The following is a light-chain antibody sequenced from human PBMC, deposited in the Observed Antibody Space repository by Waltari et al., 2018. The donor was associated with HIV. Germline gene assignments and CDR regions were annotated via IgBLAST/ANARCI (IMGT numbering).Light chain of an antibody. CDR1: SSNIGSNT. J-gene: IGLJ1*01. V-gene: IGLV1-44*01. CDR2: NNN. Sequence: QSVLTQPPSASGTPGQKVTLPCSGSSSNIGSNTVTWYQQLPGTAPKLLIYNNNQRPSGVPDRFSGSKSGTSASLAISGLQSEDEADYYCQSYDSNSAYVFGTGTKVTVL. CDR3: QSYDSNSAYV.